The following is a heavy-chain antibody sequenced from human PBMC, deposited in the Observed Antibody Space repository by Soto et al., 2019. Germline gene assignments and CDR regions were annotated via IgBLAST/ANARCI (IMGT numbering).Heavy chain of an antibody. CDR1: GFTFSSYG. CDR3: AKVGSSGTFDY. CDR2: ISYDGSNK. V-gene: IGHV3-30*18. Sequence: QVQLVESGGGVVQPGRSLRLSCAASGFTFSSYGMHWVRQAPGKGLEWVAVISYDGSNKYYADSVKGRFTISRDNSKNTLYLQMSSLRAEDTAVYYCAKVGSSGTFDYWGQGTLVTVSS. D-gene: IGHD6-19*01. J-gene: IGHJ4*02.